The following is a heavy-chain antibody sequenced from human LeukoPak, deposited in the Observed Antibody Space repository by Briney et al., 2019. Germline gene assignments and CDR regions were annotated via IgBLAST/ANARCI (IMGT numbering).Heavy chain of an antibody. Sequence: SETLSLTCTVSGGSISSYYWSWIRQPPGKGLEWIGEINHSGSTNYNPSLKSRVTISVDTSKNQFSLKLSSVTAADTAVYYCARGDFWSGPDVWGQGTTVTVSS. CDR3: ARGDFWSGPDV. V-gene: IGHV4-34*01. CDR1: GGSISSYY. D-gene: IGHD3-3*01. CDR2: INHSGST. J-gene: IGHJ6*02.